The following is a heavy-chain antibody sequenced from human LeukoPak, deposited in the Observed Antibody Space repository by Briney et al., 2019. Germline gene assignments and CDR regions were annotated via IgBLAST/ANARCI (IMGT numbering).Heavy chain of an antibody. CDR2: IYYSGST. CDR1: GGSISSSSYY. V-gene: IGHV4-39*01. Sequence: PSESLSLTCTVSGGSISSSSYYWGWIRQPPGKGLEWIGSIYYSGSTYYNPSLKSRVTISVDTSKNQFSLKLSSVTAADTAVYYCARASGSYLYDAFDIWGQGTMVAVSS. CDR3: ARASGSYLYDAFDI. J-gene: IGHJ3*02. D-gene: IGHD1-26*01.